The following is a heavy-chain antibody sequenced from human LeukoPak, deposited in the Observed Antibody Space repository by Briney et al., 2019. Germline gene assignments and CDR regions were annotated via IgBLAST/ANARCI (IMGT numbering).Heavy chain of an antibody. Sequence: ASVKVSCKASGYTFTSYGITWVRQAPGQGLEWMGWISTYNGNTNYAQKLQGRVTMTTDTSTSTGYMELRSLSSDDTAVYYCARAVAGGDYVSPDYWGQGTLVTVSS. J-gene: IGHJ4*02. V-gene: IGHV1-18*01. D-gene: IGHD4-17*01. CDR2: ISTYNGNT. CDR3: ARAVAGGDYVSPDY. CDR1: GYTFTSYG.